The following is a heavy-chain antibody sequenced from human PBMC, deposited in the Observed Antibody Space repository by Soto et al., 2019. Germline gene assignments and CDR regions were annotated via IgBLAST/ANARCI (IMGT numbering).Heavy chain of an antibody. CDR3: ARVLPANYDFWSGSYYYYGMDV. D-gene: IGHD3-3*01. J-gene: IGHJ6*02. CDR2: IGTAGDT. V-gene: IGHV3-13*01. Sequence: GGSLRLSCAASGFTFSSYDMHWVRQATGKGLEWVSAIGTAGDTYYPGSVKGRFTISRENAKNSLYLQMNSLRAGDTAVYYCARVLPANYDFWSGSYYYYGMDVWGQGTTGTVSS. CDR1: GFTFSSYD.